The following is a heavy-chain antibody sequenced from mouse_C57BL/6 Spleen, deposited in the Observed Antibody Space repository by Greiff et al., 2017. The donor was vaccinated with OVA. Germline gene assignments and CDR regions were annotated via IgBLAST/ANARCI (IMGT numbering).Heavy chain of an antibody. CDR2: IDPSDSYT. D-gene: IGHD1-1*01. CDR3: ARSGITTVAY. J-gene: IGHJ2*01. V-gene: IGHV1-50*01. CDR1: GYTFTSYW. Sequence: QVQLKQPGAELVKPGASVKLSCKASGYTFTSYWMQWVKQRPGQGLEWIGEIDPSDSYTNYNQKFKGKATLTVDTSSSTAYMQLSSLTSEDSAVYYCARSGITTVAYWGQGTTLTVSS.